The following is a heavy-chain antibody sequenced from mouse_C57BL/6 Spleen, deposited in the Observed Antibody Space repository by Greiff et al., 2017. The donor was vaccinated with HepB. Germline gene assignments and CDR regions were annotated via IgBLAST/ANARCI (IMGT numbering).Heavy chain of an antibody. CDR1: GFSFNTYA. CDR2: IRSKSNNYAT. V-gene: IGHV10-1*01. J-gene: IGHJ2*01. D-gene: IGHD1-1*01. Sequence: EVMLVESGGGLVQPKGSLKLSCAASGFSFNTYAMNWVRQAPGKGLEWVARIRSKSNNYATYYADSVKDRFTISRDDSESMLYLQMNNLKTEDTAMYYCVRHGDYGSDYFDYWGQGTTLTVSS. CDR3: VRHGDYGSDYFDY.